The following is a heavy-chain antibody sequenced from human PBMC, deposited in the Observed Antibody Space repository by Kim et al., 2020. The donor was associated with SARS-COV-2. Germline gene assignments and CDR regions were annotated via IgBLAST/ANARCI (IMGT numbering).Heavy chain of an antibody. J-gene: IGHJ4*02. D-gene: IGHD3-16*01. V-gene: IGHV1-69*13. Sequence: SVKVSCKASGGTFSSYAISWVRQAPGQGLEWMGGIIPIFGTANYAQKFQGRVTITADESTSTAYMELSSLRSEDTAVYYCAGGGGDKGLLSDTYYFDYWGQGTLVTVSS. CDR1: GGTFSSYA. CDR3: AGGGGDKGLLSDTYYFDY. CDR2: IIPIFGTA.